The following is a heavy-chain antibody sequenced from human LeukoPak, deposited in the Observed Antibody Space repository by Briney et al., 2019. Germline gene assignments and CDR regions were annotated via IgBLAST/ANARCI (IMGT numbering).Heavy chain of an antibody. D-gene: IGHD4-23*01. CDR2: ISGSGGST. Sequence: GGSLRLSCSASGFTFSTYAMSWVRQAPGKGLEWVSAISGSGGSTYYADSVKGRFTISRDNSKKTLYLQMNSLRAGDTAVYYCATDRRTVAASSLDYWGQGTLVTVSS. CDR3: ATDRRTVAASSLDY. V-gene: IGHV3-23*01. J-gene: IGHJ4*02. CDR1: GFTFSTYA.